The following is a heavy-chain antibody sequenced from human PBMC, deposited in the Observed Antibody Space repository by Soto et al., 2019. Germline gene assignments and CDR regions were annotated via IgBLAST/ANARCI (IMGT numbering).Heavy chain of an antibody. CDR3: ARRGRLMVAATPPGAFDI. Sequence: PSETLSLTCTVSGGSISSGGYYWSWIRRHPGKGLEWIGYIYYSGSTYYNPSLKSRVTISVDTSKNQFSLKLSSVTAADTAVYYCARRGRLMVAATPPGAFDIWGQGTMVTVSS. CDR1: GGSISSGGYY. D-gene: IGHD2-15*01. CDR2: IYYSGST. V-gene: IGHV4-31*03. J-gene: IGHJ3*02.